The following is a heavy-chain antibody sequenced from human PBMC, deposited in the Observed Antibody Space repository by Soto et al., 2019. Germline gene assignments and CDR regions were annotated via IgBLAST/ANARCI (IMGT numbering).Heavy chain of an antibody. CDR3: ARRRYCGYDCYHQHYYGMDV. J-gene: IGHJ6*02. CDR2: VLPVLTTT. D-gene: IGHD2-21*02. Sequence: QVQLVQSGAEVKKPGSSVRVSCRSSGDTFSSYIVNWLRLAPGRGLEWMGTVLPVLTTTDYAQNFRGRVTISADRSTNTFYLDLSSLRSDDTALYYCARRRYCGYDCYHQHYYGMDVCGQGSLVTVAS. V-gene: IGHV1-69*08. CDR1: GDTFSSYI.